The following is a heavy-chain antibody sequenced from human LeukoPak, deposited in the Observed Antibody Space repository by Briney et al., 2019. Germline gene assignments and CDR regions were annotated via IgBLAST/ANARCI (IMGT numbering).Heavy chain of an antibody. J-gene: IGHJ4*02. V-gene: IGHV1-69*13. CDR3: ARVGIQLWGFDY. CDR1: GGTFSSYA. Sequence: ASVKVSCKASGGTFSSYAISWVRQAPGQGLEWMGGIIPIFGTANYAQKFQGRVTITADESTSTAYVELSSLRSEDTAVYYCARVGIQLWGFDYWGQGTLVTVSS. D-gene: IGHD5-18*01. CDR2: IIPIFGTA.